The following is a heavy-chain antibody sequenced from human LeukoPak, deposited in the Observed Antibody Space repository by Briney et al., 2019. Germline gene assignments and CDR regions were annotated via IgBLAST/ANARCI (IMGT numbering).Heavy chain of an antibody. Sequence: GGSLRLSCAASGFTFRSYAMSWVRQAPGKGLEWVLSISGSGTSTYYADSVKGRFTISRDNSKNTLYLQMNSLRAEDTAVYYCEGTYYYGSSDDYWGQGTLVTVSS. CDR3: EGTYYYGSSDDY. CDR2: ISGSGTST. D-gene: IGHD3-22*01. J-gene: IGHJ4*02. V-gene: IGHV3-23*01. CDR1: GFTFRSYA.